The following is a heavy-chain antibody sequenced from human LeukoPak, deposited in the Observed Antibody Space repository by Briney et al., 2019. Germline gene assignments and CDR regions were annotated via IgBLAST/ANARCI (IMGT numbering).Heavy chain of an antibody. CDR3: ARTGEDTPWITIFGVAVLDAFDI. J-gene: IGHJ3*02. CDR1: GYSISSGYY. CDR2: IFQTGST. Sequence: SETLSLTCAVSGYSISSGYYWGWIRQPPGKGLEWIGSIFQTGSTYYNPSLKSRFTISLDTSKNQLSLKLSSVTAADTAVYYCARTGEDTPWITIFGVAVLDAFDIWGQGTMVTVSS. V-gene: IGHV4-38-2*01. D-gene: IGHD3-3*01.